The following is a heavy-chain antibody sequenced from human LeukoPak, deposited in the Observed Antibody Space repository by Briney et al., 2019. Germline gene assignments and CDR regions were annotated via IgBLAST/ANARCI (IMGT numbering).Heavy chain of an antibody. Sequence: SQTLSLTCAVSGGSLNSGDNCWNWIRQPPGKGLEWIGYIYHSGTTYYNPSLRSRVTISIDTSKTQFSLRLNSVTAADTAVYYCARVAVIRGVTGYWGQGTLVTVSS. D-gene: IGHD3-10*01. CDR1: GGSLNSGDNC. CDR3: ARVAVIRGVTGY. V-gene: IGHV4-30-4*01. CDR2: IYHSGTT. J-gene: IGHJ4*02.